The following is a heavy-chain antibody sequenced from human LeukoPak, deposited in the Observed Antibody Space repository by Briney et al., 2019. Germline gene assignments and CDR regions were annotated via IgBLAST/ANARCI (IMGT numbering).Heavy chain of an antibody. V-gene: IGHV3-33*01. J-gene: IGHJ4*02. Sequence: GGSLRLSCEVSGFIFSNYGMHWVRQAPGKGLEWVALIWYDGRTKFHTDSVRGRFTISRDNSANTLYLQMSSLRVEDTAVYYCAREWGRIAVAGGPGYWGQGALVTVSS. CDR2: IWYDGRTK. D-gene: IGHD6-19*01. CDR3: AREWGRIAVAGGPGY. CDR1: GFIFSNYG.